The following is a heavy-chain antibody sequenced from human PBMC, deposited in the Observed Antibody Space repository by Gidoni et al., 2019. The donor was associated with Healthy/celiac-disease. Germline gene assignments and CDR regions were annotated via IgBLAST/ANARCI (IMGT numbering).Heavy chain of an antibody. CDR2: IYWDDDK. Sequence: QITLKESGPTLVKPTQTLTLTCTFSGFSLSTSGVGVGWIRQPPGKALEWLALIYWDDDKRYSPSMKSRLTITKDTSKNQVVLTMTNMDPVDTATYYCAHANLYYDILTGPFDYWGQGTLVTVSS. J-gene: IGHJ4*02. V-gene: IGHV2-5*02. D-gene: IGHD3-9*01. CDR3: AHANLYYDILTGPFDY. CDR1: GFSLSTSGVG.